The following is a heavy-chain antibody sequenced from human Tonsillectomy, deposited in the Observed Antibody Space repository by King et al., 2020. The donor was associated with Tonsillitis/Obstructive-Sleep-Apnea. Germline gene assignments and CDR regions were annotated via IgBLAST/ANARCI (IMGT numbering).Heavy chain of an antibody. V-gene: IGHV3-15*01. CDR3: STGEILVAKDEGFDI. CDR1: GFTVSIAW. J-gene: IGHJ3*02. CDR2: IKSKTDGGTT. Sequence: DVQLVESGGGLVEPGGSLRLSCAASGFTVSIAWMSWVRQAPGKGLEWVGRIKSKTDGGTTDYGAPVKGRFTISRDDSKNTLYLQMNSLTTEDTAVYYCSTGEILVAKDEGFDIRGPGKMVTGSS. D-gene: IGHD5-12*01.